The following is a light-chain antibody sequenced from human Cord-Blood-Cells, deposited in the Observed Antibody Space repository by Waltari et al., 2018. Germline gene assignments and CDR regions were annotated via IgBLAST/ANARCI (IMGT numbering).Light chain of an antibody. J-gene: IGLJ1*01. CDR3: SSYTSSSTLVV. CDR1: SRHVGGYNH. Sequence: QSAPTQPASVSGSPGQSITISCPVTSRHVGGYNHVSWYQQHPGKAPKLMIYDVSNRPSGVSNRFSGSKSGNTASLTISGLQAEDEADYYCSSYTSSSTLVVFGTGTKVTVL. CDR2: DVS. V-gene: IGLV2-14*03.